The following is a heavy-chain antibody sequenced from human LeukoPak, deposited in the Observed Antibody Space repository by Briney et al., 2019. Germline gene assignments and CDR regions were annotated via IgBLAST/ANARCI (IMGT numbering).Heavy chain of an antibody. J-gene: IGHJ4*02. V-gene: IGHV1-18*01. CDR3: ARVKYCSGGDCYSGNY. Sequence: ASVKVSCKASGYTFTTYGINWVRQAPGQGLEWMGWISVYNGNTKYAQKLQNRVTMTTDTPTSTAYMELRSLRSDDTAVYYCARVKYCSGGDCYSGNYWGQGTLVTVSS. CDR1: GYTFTTYG. D-gene: IGHD2-15*01. CDR2: ISVYNGNT.